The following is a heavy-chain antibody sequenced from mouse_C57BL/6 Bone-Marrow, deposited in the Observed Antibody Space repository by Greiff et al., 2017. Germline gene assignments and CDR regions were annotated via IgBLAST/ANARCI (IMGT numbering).Heavy chain of an antibody. CDR1: GFTFSSYA. CDR3: ARDPLITTVVAEGYFDY. V-gene: IGHV5-4*01. D-gene: IGHD1-1*01. Sequence: EVQLVESGGGLVKPGGSLKLSCAASGFTFSSYAMSWVRQTPEKRLEWVATISDGGSYTYYPDNVKGRFTISRDNAKNNLYLQMSHLKSEDTAMYYCARDPLITTVVAEGYFDYWGQGTTLTVSS. J-gene: IGHJ2*01. CDR2: ISDGGSYT.